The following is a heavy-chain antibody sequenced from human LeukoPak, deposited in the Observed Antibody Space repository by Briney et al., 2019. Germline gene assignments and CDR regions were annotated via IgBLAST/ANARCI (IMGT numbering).Heavy chain of an antibody. CDR3: ARTLRRHCSGGSCYSPHLDY. V-gene: IGHV4-59*08. J-gene: IGHJ4*02. Sequence: PSETLSLTCTVSGGSINSYYWTWIRQPPGKGLEWIGYIYNSGSTNYNPSLKSRVTISVDTSKNQFSLKLSSVTAADTAVYYCARTLRRHCSGGSCYSPHLDYWGQGTLVTVSS. CDR2: IYNSGST. D-gene: IGHD2-15*01. CDR1: GGSINSYY.